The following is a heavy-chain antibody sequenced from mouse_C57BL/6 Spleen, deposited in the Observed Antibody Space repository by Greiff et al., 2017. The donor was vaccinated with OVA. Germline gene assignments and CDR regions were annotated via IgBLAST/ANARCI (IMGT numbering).Heavy chain of an antibody. CDR2: INPNNGGT. J-gene: IGHJ2*01. CDR1: GYTFTDYN. V-gene: IGHV1-22*01. CDR3: ARGGYDGYYVRYYFDY. Sequence: EVQLQQSGPELVKPGASVKMSCKASGYTFTDYNMHWVKQSHGKSLEWIGYINPNNGGTSYNQKFKGKATLTVNKSSSTAYMELRSLTSEDSAVYYCARGGYDGYYVRYYFDYWGQGTTLTVSS. D-gene: IGHD2-3*01.